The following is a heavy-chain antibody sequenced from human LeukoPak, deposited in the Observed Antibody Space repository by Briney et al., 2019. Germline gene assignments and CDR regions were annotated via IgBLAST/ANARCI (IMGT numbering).Heavy chain of an antibody. V-gene: IGHV1-69*04. CDR1: GGTFSSYA. CDR2: IIPILGIA. J-gene: IGHJ4*02. Sequence: GASVKVSCKASGGTFSSYAISWVRQAPGQGLEWMGRIIPILGIANYAQKFQGRVTITADKSTSTAYMELSSLRSEDTAVYYYARVRLNWTMVRGVLDYWGQGTLVTVSS. CDR3: ARVRLNWTMVRGVLDY. D-gene: IGHD3-10*01.